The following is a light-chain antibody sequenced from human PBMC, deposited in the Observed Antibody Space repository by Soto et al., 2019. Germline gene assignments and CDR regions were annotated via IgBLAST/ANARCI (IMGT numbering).Light chain of an antibody. Sequence: DIQMTQSPSSVSASVGDTINITCRASHDIKKWLAWYQQKPGKAPKVLIYAASNLESGVSPRFSGSGAGTEFSLTISSLQTEDFATHFCHQASSFPYTFGPGTKVDIK. CDR2: AAS. V-gene: IGKV1-12*01. CDR1: HDIKKW. CDR3: HQASSFPYT. J-gene: IGKJ3*01.